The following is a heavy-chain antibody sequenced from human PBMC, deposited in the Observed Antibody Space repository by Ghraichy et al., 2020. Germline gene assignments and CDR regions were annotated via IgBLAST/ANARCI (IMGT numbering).Heavy chain of an antibody. Sequence: GESLNISCAASGFTFSSYAMSWVRQAPGKGLDWVSAISGSGGSTYYADSVKGRFTISRDNSKNTLYLQMNSLRAEDTAVYYCAKSVSAVPTKETIHNWFDPWGQGTLVTVSS. D-gene: IGHD4-17*01. CDR1: GFTFSSYA. V-gene: IGHV3-23*01. CDR3: AKSVSAVPTKETIHNWFDP. CDR2: ISGSGGST. J-gene: IGHJ5*02.